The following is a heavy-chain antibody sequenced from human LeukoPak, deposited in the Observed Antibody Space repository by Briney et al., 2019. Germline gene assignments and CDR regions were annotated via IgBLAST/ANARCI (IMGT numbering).Heavy chain of an antibody. Sequence: SETLSLTCTVSGGSISSGGYYWSWIRQHPGKGLEWIGYIYYSGSTYYNPSLKSRVTISVDTSKNQFSLKLSSVTAAGTAVYYCAREVGSSYNWFDPWGQGTLVTVSS. CDR3: AREVGSSYNWFDP. J-gene: IGHJ5*02. V-gene: IGHV4-31*03. CDR1: GGSISSGGYY. D-gene: IGHD6-13*01. CDR2: IYYSGST.